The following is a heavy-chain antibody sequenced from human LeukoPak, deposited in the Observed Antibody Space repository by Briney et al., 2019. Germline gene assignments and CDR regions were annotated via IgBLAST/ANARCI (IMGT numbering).Heavy chain of an antibody. CDR1: GGSISSGNYY. D-gene: IGHD3-3*01. J-gene: IGHJ4*02. V-gene: IGHV4-61*02. CDR3: ARGPYYDFWSGYPFFDY. Sequence: SETLSLTCTVSGGSISSGNYYWCWIRQPAGKGLEWIGRIYTSGSTSYNPSLKSRVTMSVDTSKNQFSLKLSSVTAADTAVYYCARGPYYDFWSGYPFFDYWGQGTLVTVSS. CDR2: IYTSGST.